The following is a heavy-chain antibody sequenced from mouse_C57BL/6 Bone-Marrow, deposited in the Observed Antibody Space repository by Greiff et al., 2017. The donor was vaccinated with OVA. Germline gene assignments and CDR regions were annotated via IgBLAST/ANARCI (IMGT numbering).Heavy chain of an antibody. CDR2: INPNNGGT. CDR1: GYTFTDYH. CDR3: ARDYDYVYAMDY. V-gene: IGHV1-18*01. D-gene: IGHD2-4*01. J-gene: IGHJ4*01. Sequence: VQLQESGPELVKPGASVKIPCKASGYTFTDYHMDWVKQSHGKSLEWIGDINPNNGGTIYNQKFKGKATLTVDKSSSTAYMELRSLTSEDTAVYYCARDYDYVYAMDYWGQGTSVTVSS.